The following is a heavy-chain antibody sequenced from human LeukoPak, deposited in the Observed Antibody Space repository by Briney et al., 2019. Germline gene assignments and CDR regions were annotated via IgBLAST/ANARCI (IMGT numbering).Heavy chain of an antibody. V-gene: IGHV3-21*01. D-gene: IGHD6-19*01. Sequence: VGSLRPSCAASAFTFSSYSMNWVRQAPGKGLEWVSSISSSSSYIYYADSVKGRFTISRDNTKNSLYLQMNSLRAEDTAVYYCARDLAVAATVDYWGQGTLVTVSS. CDR3: ARDLAVAATVDY. CDR2: ISSSSSYI. CDR1: AFTFSSYS. J-gene: IGHJ4*02.